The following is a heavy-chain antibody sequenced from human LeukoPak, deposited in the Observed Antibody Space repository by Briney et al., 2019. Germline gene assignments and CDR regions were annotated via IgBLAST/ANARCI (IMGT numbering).Heavy chain of an antibody. V-gene: IGHV3-7*01. D-gene: IGHD3-22*01. CDR2: IKKDGSEK. Sequence: AGGSLRLSCAASGFTFSSYCMHWVRQAPGKGLEWVANIKKDGSEKYYVDSVKGRFTISRDNAKNSLYLQMNSLRAEDTAVYDYGRQYYYDSSGYYREHDYWGQGTLVTVSS. CDR1: GFTFSSYC. CDR3: GRQYYYDSSGYYREHDY. J-gene: IGHJ4*02.